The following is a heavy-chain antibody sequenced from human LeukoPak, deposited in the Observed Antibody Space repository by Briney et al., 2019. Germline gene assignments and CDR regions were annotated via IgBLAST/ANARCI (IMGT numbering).Heavy chain of an antibody. CDR3: ARTKTGYYTAQFDY. D-gene: IGHD3/OR15-3a*01. J-gene: IGHJ4*02. CDR1: GGSVSSDSYY. Sequence: SETLSLTCTVSGGSVSSDSYYWSWIRQPPGKGLEWIGYIYYSGSTNYNPSLKSRVTISVDTSKNQFSLRLSSVTAADTAVYYCARTKTGYYTAQFDYWGQGTLVTVSS. CDR2: IYYSGST. V-gene: IGHV4-61*01.